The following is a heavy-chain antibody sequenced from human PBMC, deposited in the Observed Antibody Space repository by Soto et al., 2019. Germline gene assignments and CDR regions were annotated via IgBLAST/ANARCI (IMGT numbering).Heavy chain of an antibody. V-gene: IGHV4-31*03. CDR2: IYYSGST. D-gene: IGHD2-15*01. CDR1: GGSISSGGYY. Sequence: QVQLQESGPGLVKPSQTLSLTCTVSGGSISSGGYYWSWIRQHPGKGLEWIGYIYYSGSTYYNPALKSRVTISVDTSKNQFSLKLSSVTAADTAVYYCARSLIGGSVNWFDPWGQGTLVTVSS. J-gene: IGHJ5*02. CDR3: ARSLIGGSVNWFDP.